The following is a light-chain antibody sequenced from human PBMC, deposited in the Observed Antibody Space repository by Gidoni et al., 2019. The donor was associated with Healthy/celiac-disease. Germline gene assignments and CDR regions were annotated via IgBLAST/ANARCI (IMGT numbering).Light chain of an antibody. V-gene: IGKV3-11*01. Sequence: EIVLTQSPATLSLSPGERATLSCRASQSVSSYLAWYQPKPGQAPRLLIYDASTRATGIPARFSDSGSGTDFTLTIISLEPEDFAVYYCQQRSNWPWWLTFGGGTKVEIK. CDR2: DAS. J-gene: IGKJ4*01. CDR1: QSVSSY. CDR3: QQRSNWPWWLT.